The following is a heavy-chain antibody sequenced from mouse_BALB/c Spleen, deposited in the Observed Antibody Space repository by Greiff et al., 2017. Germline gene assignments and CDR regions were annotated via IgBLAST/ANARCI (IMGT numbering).Heavy chain of an antibody. V-gene: IGHV5-17*02. Sequence: EVQRVESGGGLVQPGGSRKLSCAASGFTFSSFGMHWVRQAPEKGLEWVAYISSGSSTIYYADTVKGRFTISRDNPKNTLFLQMTSLRSEDTAMYYCARSHDYDWGQGTLVTVSA. CDR2: ISSGSSTI. J-gene: IGHJ3*01. CDR1: GFTFSSFG. CDR3: ARSHDYD. D-gene: IGHD2-4*01.